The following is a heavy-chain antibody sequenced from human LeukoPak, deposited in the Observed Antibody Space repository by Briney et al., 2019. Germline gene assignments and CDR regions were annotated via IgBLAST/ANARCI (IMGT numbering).Heavy chain of an antibody. V-gene: IGHV6-1*01. Sequence: SQTLSLTCAISGDSVSSNSAAWNWIRQSPSRGLEWLGRTYYRSKWYNDYAVSVKSRITINPDTSKNQFSLQLNSVTPEDTAVYYCARVKLTYCSGGSCSAFDYWGQGTLVTVSS. D-gene: IGHD2-15*01. CDR1: GDSVSSNSAA. CDR2: TYYRSKWYN. CDR3: ARVKLTYCSGGSCSAFDY. J-gene: IGHJ4*02.